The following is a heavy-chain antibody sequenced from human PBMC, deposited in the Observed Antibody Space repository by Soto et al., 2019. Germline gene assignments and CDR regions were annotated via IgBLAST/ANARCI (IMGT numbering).Heavy chain of an antibody. CDR2: INHSGST. D-gene: IGHD6-19*01. J-gene: IGHJ6*02. Sequence: PSETLSLTCAVYGGSFSCYYWSWIRQPPGKGLEWIGEINHSGSTNYNPSLKSRVTISVDTSKNQFSLKLSSVTAADTAVYYCARGXRSSGWYNSYYYYGMDVWGQGTTVTVSS. CDR3: ARGXRSSGWYNSYYYYGMDV. CDR1: GGSFSCYY. V-gene: IGHV4-34*01.